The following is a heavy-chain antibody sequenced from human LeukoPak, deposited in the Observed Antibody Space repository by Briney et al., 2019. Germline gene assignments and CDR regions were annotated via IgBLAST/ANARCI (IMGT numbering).Heavy chain of an antibody. CDR1: GGSIGGSY. D-gene: IGHD3-16*01. V-gene: IGHV4-4*07. J-gene: IGHJ6*03. CDR3: AVGATHYYMDV. CDR2: VSASGST. Sequence: SETLSLTCTVSGGSIGGSYWSWIRQPAGKGLEWIGRVSASGSTNYNPSLKSRVTISLDTSKNQFSLKLSSVTAADTAVYYCAVGATHYYMDVWGKGTTVTVSS.